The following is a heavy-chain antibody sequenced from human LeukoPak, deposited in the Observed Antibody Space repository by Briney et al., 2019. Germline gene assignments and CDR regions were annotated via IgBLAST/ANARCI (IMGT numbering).Heavy chain of an antibody. D-gene: IGHD3-10*02. CDR1: GFTFSSYG. CDR2: IGGSGGST. Sequence: GGTLRLSCAASGFTFSSYGMSWVRQAPGKGLEWVSAIGGSGGSTYYADSVKGRFTISRDNSKNTLYLQMNSLRAEDTAVYYCAELGITMIGGVWGKGTTVTISS. V-gene: IGHV3-23*01. CDR3: AELGITMIGGV. J-gene: IGHJ6*04.